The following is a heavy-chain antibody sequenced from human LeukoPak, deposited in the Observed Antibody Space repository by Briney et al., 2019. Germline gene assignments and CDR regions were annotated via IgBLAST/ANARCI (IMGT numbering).Heavy chain of an antibody. CDR3: ARGWGSVHAFDI. CDR1: GGTFSSYA. D-gene: IGHD7-27*01. CDR2: IIPILGIA. Sequence: GASVKVSCKASGGTFSSYAISWVRQAPGQGLKWIGRIIPILGIANYAQKFQGRVTITRNTSISTAYMELSSLRSEDTAVYYCARGWGSVHAFDIWGQGTMVTVSS. V-gene: IGHV1-69*04. J-gene: IGHJ3*02.